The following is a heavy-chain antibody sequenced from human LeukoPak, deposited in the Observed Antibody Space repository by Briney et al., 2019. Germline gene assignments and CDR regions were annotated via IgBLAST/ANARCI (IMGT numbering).Heavy chain of an antibody. Sequence: TSETLSLTCAVYGGSFSGYYWSWIRQPPGKGLEWIGEINHSGSTNYNPSLKSRVTISVDTSKNQFSLKLSSVTAADTAVYYCARGFLILYCRGTVRSCPEFDYWGQGTLVTVSS. D-gene: IGHD2-8*02. V-gene: IGHV4-34*01. J-gene: IGHJ4*02. CDR2: INHSGST. CDR3: ARGFLILYCRGTVRSCPEFDY. CDR1: GGSFSGYY.